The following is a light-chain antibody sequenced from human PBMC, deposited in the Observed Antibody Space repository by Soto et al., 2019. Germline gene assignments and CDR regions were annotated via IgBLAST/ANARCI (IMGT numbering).Light chain of an antibody. CDR2: GAS. Sequence: IVMTQSPATLSVSPGERATLSCRASQTVSSYLAWYQQKPGQAPRLLIYGASTRAPGSPARFRGSGSGTEFTITISSLQSEDFAVYYCQQYNDWPPFTIGPGTRVDIK. J-gene: IGKJ3*01. V-gene: IGKV3-15*01. CDR1: QTVSSY. CDR3: QQYNDWPPFT.